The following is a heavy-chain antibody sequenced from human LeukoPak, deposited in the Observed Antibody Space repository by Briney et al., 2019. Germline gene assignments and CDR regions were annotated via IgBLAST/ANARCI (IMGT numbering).Heavy chain of an antibody. Sequence: PSETLSLTCTVSGGSISSSSYYWGWIRQPPGKGLEWIGSIYYSGSTYYNPSLKSRVTISVDTSKNQFSLKLSSVTAADTAVYYCASRGSSGWWSFDYWGQGTLVTVSS. V-gene: IGHV4-39*07. CDR3: ASRGSSGWWSFDY. CDR2: IYYSGST. J-gene: IGHJ4*02. D-gene: IGHD6-19*01. CDR1: GGSISSSSYY.